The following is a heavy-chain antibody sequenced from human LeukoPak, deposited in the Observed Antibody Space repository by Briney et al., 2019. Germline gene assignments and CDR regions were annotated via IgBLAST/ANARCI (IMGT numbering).Heavy chain of an antibody. CDR3: ATESGTYSGTCFDY. Sequence: GGSLRLSCAASGFTFSSYNMNWVRQAPGKGLEWVSYISSSSNTIYYADSVKGRFTISRDNAKNSLYLQMNSLRAEDTAVYYCATESGTYSGTCFDYWGQRNLVTVSS. V-gene: IGHV3-48*01. D-gene: IGHD1-26*01. CDR2: ISSSSNTI. J-gene: IGHJ4*02. CDR1: GFTFSSYN.